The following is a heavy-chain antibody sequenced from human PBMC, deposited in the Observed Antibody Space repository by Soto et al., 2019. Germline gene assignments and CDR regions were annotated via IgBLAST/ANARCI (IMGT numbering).Heavy chain of an antibody. V-gene: IGHV4-59*01. CDR1: GDSISRNY. Sequence: SETLSLTCSVSGDSISRNYWSWVRQPPGKGLEWIGYIYYSGSTNDNPSLKSRVTISIDTSKNQFSLKLSSVTAADTAVYYCARVRFGEPIDYWGQETLVTVSS. D-gene: IGHD3-10*01. J-gene: IGHJ4*02. CDR3: ARVRFGEPIDY. CDR2: IYYSGST.